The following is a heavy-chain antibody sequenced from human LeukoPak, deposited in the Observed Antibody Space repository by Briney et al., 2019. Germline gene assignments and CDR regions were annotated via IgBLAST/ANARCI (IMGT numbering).Heavy chain of an antibody. CDR1: GGSISTVSYY. CDR2: IYTGGSI. Sequence: SQTLSLTCSVSGGSISTVSYYWNWIRQPAGKGLEWIGRIYTGGSINYNPSVTSRVTISIDRSKNQFSLQLNSVTAADTAVYYCAAGGDEFAYWGQGTLVTVSS. J-gene: IGHJ4*02. D-gene: IGHD3-10*01. V-gene: IGHV4-61*02. CDR3: AAGGDEFAY.